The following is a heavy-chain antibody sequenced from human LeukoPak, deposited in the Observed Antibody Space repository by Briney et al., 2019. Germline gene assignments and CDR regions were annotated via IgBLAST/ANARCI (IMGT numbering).Heavy chain of an antibody. D-gene: IGHD3-22*01. V-gene: IGHV4-39*07. Sequence: SETLSLTCTVSGGSISSSSYYWGWIRQPPGKGLEWIGSIYYSGSTYYNPSLKSRVTISVDTSKNQFSLKLSSVTAADTAVYYCARGIEDSSGYPNWFDPWGQGTLVTLSS. CDR2: IYYSGST. J-gene: IGHJ5*02. CDR1: GGSISSSSYY. CDR3: ARGIEDSSGYPNWFDP.